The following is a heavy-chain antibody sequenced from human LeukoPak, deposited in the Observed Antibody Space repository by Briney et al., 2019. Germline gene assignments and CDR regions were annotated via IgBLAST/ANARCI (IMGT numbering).Heavy chain of an antibody. CDR2: ISSSSSDI. V-gene: IGHV3-21*01. CDR3: AGRCSSTSCYDIEFDY. D-gene: IGHD2-2*01. CDR1: GFTFSSYS. Sequence: PGGSLRLSCAASGFTFSSYSMNWVRQAPRKGLEWVSSISSSSSDIYYADSVKGRFTISRDNAKNSLYLQMNSLRAEDTAVYYCAGRCSSTSCYDIEFDYWGQGTLVTVSS. J-gene: IGHJ4*02.